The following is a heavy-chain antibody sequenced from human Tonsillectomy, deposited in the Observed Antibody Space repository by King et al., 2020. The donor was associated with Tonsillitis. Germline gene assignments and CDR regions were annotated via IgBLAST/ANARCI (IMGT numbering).Heavy chain of an antibody. V-gene: IGHV3-30*04. D-gene: IGHD7-27*01. CDR2: ISYDGSNK. Sequence: VQLVESGGGVVQPGRSLRLSCAASGFTFSSYAMHWVRQAPGKGLEWVAVISYDGSNKYYADSVKGRFTISRDNSKSTLYLQMNSLRAEDTAVYYCATSKVTGQYYYSYGMDVWGQGTTVTVSS. CDR1: GFTFSSYA. J-gene: IGHJ6*02. CDR3: ATSKVTGQYYYSYGMDV.